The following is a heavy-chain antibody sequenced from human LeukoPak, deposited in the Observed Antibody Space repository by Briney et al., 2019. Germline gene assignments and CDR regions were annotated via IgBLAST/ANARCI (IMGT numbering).Heavy chain of an antibody. J-gene: IGHJ4*02. Sequence: STVPVTCQASLFTLTKYSRQWVRQTRAQRLEWIGLIVVGSCNTYYSQKFQECVTITRDLSTNTADMELSSLRSEDTAVYYCAADQYNLRKRYWWLDYWGQGTLVTVSS. CDR2: IVVGSCNT. D-gene: IGHD2-15*01. CDR3: AADQYNLRKRYWWLDY. V-gene: IGHV1-58*02. CDR1: LFTLTKYS.